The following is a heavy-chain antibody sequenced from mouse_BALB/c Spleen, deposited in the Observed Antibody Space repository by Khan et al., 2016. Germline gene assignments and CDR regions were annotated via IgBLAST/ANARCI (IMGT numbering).Heavy chain of an antibody. CDR1: GYIFTSYW. V-gene: IGHV1-69*02. J-gene: IGHJ2*01. CDR2: IYPSDSYT. D-gene: IGHD1-1*01. Sequence: QVQLQQPGAELVKPGASVKLSCKASGYIFTSYWLNWVKQRPGQGLEWIGNIYPSDSYTNYNQKFKDRAAFTVDRSSSTAYMQLSSPTSEDSAVYYCTRSGGSAYDYWGQGTALTVSS. CDR3: TRSGGSAYDY.